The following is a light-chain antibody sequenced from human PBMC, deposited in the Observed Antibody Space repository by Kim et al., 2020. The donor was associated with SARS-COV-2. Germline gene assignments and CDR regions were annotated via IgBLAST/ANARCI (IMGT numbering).Light chain of an antibody. V-gene: IGLV8-61*01. CDR2: NTN. J-gene: IGLJ3*02. CDR1: SGSVSTSYY. Sequence: TVVTQESSFSVSPGGTVTLTCGLSSGSVSTSYYPSWYQQAPGQAPRTLIYNTNTRSSGVPDLFSGSILGNKAALTITGAQADDESDYYCVLYMGSGIWVFGGGTQLTVL. CDR3: VLYMGSGIWV.